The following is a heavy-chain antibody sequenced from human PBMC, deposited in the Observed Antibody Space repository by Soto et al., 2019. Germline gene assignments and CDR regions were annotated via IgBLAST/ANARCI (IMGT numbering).Heavy chain of an antibody. V-gene: IGHV3-11*01. J-gene: IGHJ4*02. Sequence: TCLRQAPGKGLEWVSYINSGGSNIYYADSERGRFTISRDNAKNSVYLQMSSLRAKDTAIYYCARDIRGANWGQGTLVIVSS. CDR2: INSGGSNI. CDR3: ARDIRGAN. D-gene: IGHD3-10*01.